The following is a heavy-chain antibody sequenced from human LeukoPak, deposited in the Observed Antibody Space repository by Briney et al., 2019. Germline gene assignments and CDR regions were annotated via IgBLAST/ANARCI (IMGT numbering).Heavy chain of an antibody. Sequence: SETLSLTCTVSGGSISSYYWSWIRQPPGKGLEWIGYIYYSGSTNYNPSLKSRVTISVDTSKNQFSLKLSSVTAADTAVYYCASLRDGYNPFDYWGQGTLVTVSS. CDR3: ASLRDGYNPFDY. D-gene: IGHD5-24*01. CDR2: IYYSGST. V-gene: IGHV4-59*08. CDR1: GGSISSYY. J-gene: IGHJ4*02.